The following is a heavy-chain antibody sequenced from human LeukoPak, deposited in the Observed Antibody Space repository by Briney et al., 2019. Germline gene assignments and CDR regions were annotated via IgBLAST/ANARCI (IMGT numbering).Heavy chain of an antibody. D-gene: IGHD5-12*01. CDR3: ARIGMGYSGYDAMADL. Sequence: GESLKISCKGSGYSFTNIWIGWVRQMPGKGLEWMGIIYPGDSDTRYSPSFQGQVTISADKSISTAYLQWSSLKASDTAMYYCARIGMGYSGYDAMADLWGQGTLVTVSS. CDR1: GYSFTNIW. J-gene: IGHJ4*02. V-gene: IGHV5-51*01. CDR2: IYPGDSDT.